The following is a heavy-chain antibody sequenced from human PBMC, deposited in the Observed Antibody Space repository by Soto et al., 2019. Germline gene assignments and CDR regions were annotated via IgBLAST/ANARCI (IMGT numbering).Heavy chain of an antibody. D-gene: IGHD2-2*02. CDR1: GYTFTKYG. Sequence: QEQLVQSGGEVKKPGASVRVSCKASGYTFTKYGITWVRQAPGQGLEWMGWIGVYNGKTNYARKLQGRAIMPEDTTAPSAYRRPRALRTKDTPVYSGSGARYCTSPSCNTPDYYRMDSWGQGTKVSV. V-gene: IGHV1-18*04. J-gene: IGHJ6*02. CDR3: SGARYCTSPSCNTPDYYRMDS. CDR2: IGVYNGKT.